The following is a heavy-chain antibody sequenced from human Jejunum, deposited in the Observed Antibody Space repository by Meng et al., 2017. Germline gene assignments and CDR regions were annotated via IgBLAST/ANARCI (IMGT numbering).Heavy chain of an antibody. CDR1: GFRCSDDH. J-gene: IGHJ5*01. Sequence: VRLVKFVGDLGKLGGSLGLSCGASGFRCSDDHMAWCLQAPGKGLEWISYISVGGSIIYYADSVKGRFTISRDDAKNSVYLQMNSLRAEDTAVYYCARDGRHRRFDSWGQGTLVTVSS. V-gene: IGHV3-11*01. CDR3: ARDGRHRRFDS. D-gene: IGHD1-26*01. CDR2: ISVGGSII.